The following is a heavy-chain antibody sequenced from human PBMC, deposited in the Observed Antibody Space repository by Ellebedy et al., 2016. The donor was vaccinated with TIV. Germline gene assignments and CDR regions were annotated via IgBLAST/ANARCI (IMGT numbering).Heavy chain of an antibody. CDR1: GDSISSSIW. V-gene: IGHV4-4*02. Sequence: MPSETLSLTCTVSGDSISSSIWCIWVRQPPGKGLEWMGEIYHSGSTNYNPSFKRRVSMSVDKSTNQFPLKLSSVIAADTAVYYCARELAGGSGRFDPWGQGTLVTVSS. J-gene: IGHJ5*02. CDR3: ARELAGGSGRFDP. D-gene: IGHD3-10*01. CDR2: IYHSGST.